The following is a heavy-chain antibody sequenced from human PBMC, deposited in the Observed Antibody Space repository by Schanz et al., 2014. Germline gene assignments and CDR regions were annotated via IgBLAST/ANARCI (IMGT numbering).Heavy chain of an antibody. J-gene: IGHJ6*02. CDR1: GFTFSDYY. D-gene: IGHD6-6*01. Sequence: QVQLVESGGGLVKPGGSLRLSCAASGFTFSDYYMNWIRQAPGKGLEWVSYISNSGYTIYYADSVKGRFTISRDNAKNSRYLQRNSLRAEDTAVYYWARAPPPYSSSPYYWYYGMDVWGQGTTVTVSS. CDR3: ARAPPPYSSSPYYWYYGMDV. V-gene: IGHV3-11*01. CDR2: ISNSGYTI.